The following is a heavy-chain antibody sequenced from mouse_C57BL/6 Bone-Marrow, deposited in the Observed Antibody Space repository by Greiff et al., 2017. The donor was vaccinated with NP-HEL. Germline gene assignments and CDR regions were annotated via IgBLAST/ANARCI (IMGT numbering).Heavy chain of an antibody. Sequence: EVKLMESGGGLVQPGGSLKLSCAASGFTFSDYGMAWVRQAPRKGPEWVAFISNLAYSIYYADTVTGRFPFSRETAKNTLYLEMSRLRSEDTAMYYCARTPEGYYYAMDYWGQGTSVTVSS. V-gene: IGHV5-15*01. CDR1: GFTFSDYG. J-gene: IGHJ4*01. CDR2: ISNLAYSI. CDR3: ARTPEGYYYAMDY.